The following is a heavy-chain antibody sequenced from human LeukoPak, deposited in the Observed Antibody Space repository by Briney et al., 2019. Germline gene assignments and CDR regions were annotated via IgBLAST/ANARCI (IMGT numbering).Heavy chain of an antibody. Sequence: GASVTVSCKTSEYAFTDYYIHWVRQAPGQGLEWMGWINPNSGGTNYAQKFQGRVTMTRDTSINTAYMELSRLRSDDTAVYYCARDLRRIAAAGTDYYDYMDVWGKGTTVTVSS. V-gene: IGHV1-2*02. CDR3: ARDLRRIAAAGTDYYDYMDV. D-gene: IGHD6-13*01. CDR2: INPNSGGT. CDR1: EYAFTDYY. J-gene: IGHJ6*03.